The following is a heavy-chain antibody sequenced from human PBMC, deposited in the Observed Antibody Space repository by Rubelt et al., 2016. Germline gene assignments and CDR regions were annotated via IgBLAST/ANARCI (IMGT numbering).Heavy chain of an antibody. CDR1: GFSFDDYA. Sequence: RGRSLRLSCAASGFSFDDYAMHWVRQAPGKGLEWVSGITSKSGKTDYADSVKGRFTISRDNAKNSLYLQMNSLRVEDTAVYYCARTPSRERYFDFWGRGTLVTASS. D-gene: IGHD4-23*01. CDR3: ARTPSRERYFDF. CDR2: ITSKSGKT. V-gene: IGHV3-9*01. J-gene: IGHJ2*01.